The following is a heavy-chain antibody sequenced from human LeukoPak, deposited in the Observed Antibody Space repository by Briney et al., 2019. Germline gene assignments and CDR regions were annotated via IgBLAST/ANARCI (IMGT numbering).Heavy chain of an antibody. CDR3: ARDYGSGSFYYYYYGMDV. Sequence: GGSLRLSCAASGFTFSSYAMHWVCQAPGKGLEWVAVISYDGSNKYYADSVKGRFTISRDNSKNTLYLQMNSLRAEDTAVYYCARDYGSGSFYYYYYGMDVWGKGTTVTVSS. CDR2: ISYDGSNK. CDR1: GFTFSSYA. D-gene: IGHD3-10*01. V-gene: IGHV3-30*04. J-gene: IGHJ6*04.